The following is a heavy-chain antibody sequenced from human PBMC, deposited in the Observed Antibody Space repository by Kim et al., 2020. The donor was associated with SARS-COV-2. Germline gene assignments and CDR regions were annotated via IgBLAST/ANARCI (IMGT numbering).Heavy chain of an antibody. V-gene: IGHV4-61*01. CDR1: GGSVSSGSSY. CDR2: IYYRGNT. D-gene: IGHD2-15*01. J-gene: IGHJ3*02. CDR3: ARVRVVAAKSYAFDI. Sequence: SETLSLTCTVSGGSVSSGSSYWSWIRQPPGKGLEWIGYIYYRGNTNYNPSLKSRVTISVDTSKNQFSLKLSSVTPADTAVYYCARVRVVAAKSYAFDIWGQGTMVTVSS.